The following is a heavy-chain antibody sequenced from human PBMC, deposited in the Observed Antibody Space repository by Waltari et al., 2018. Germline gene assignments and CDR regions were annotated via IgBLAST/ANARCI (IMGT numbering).Heavy chain of an antibody. CDR3: ATGISSGWSPFDF. Sequence: QVPLVQSGAEGKKPGSSVKVSCKVSGTAFPGNYMPWVRQAPGQGLEWMGRINPNNGDTKYAQKFQGRVTMTRDTSINTAYMEVRNLRSDDTAIYSCATGISSGWSPFDFWGQGTLVTVSS. D-gene: IGHD6-13*01. J-gene: IGHJ4*02. CDR1: GTAFPGNY. CDR2: INPNNGDT. V-gene: IGHV1-2*06.